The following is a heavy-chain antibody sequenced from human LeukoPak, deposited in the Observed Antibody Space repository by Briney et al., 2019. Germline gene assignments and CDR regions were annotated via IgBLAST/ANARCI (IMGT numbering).Heavy chain of an antibody. D-gene: IGHD2-2*01. CDR1: GFTFSSYS. CDR2: ISRDSTDI. J-gene: IGHJ4*02. CDR3: AKDLPAAED. Sequence: GGSLRLSCAASGFTFSSYSMSWVRQAPGKGLEWVSFISRDSTDIYHADSVKGRFTISRDNAKNSLYLQMNNLRAEDTAIYYCAKDLPAAEDWGQGTLVTVSS. V-gene: IGHV3-21*01.